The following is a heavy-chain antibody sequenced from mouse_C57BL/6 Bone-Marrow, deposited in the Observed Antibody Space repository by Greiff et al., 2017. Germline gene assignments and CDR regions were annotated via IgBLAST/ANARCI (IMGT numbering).Heavy chain of an antibody. CDR1: GYTFTSYW. J-gene: IGHJ1*03. CDR2: IYPGSGST. Sequence: QVQLQQPGAELVKPGASVKMSCKASGYTFTSYWINWVKQRPGQGLEWIGDIYPGSGSTNYTEKFKSKATLTVDTSSSTAYMQLSSLTLEDSAVYDCARPYYSNYWYFDVWGTGTTVTVSA. CDR3: ARPYYSNYWYFDV. V-gene: IGHV1-55*01. D-gene: IGHD2-5*01.